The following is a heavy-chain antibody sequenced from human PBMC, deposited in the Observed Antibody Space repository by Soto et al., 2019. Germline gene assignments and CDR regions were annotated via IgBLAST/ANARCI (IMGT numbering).Heavy chain of an antibody. V-gene: IGHV4-39*07. CDR1: GGSISSSSYY. CDR2: IYYSGST. D-gene: IGHD3-16*02. Sequence: SETLSLTCTVSGGSISSSSYYWGWIRQPPGKGLEWIGSIYYSGSTYYNPSLKSRVTISVDTSKNQFSLKLSSVTAADTAVYYCARDPAYDYVWGSYRLGKFYFDYWGQGTLVTVSS. CDR3: ARDPAYDYVWGSYRLGKFYFDY. J-gene: IGHJ4*02.